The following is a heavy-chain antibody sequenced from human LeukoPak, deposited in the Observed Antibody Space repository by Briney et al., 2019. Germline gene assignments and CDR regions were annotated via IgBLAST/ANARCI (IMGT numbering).Heavy chain of an antibody. CDR3: ARGRRYCSSTSCRNYYYYYYMDV. D-gene: IGHD2-2*01. CDR1: GGSISSFY. J-gene: IGHJ6*03. Sequence: PSETLSLTCSVSGGSISSFYWSWIRQPPGKGLEWIGYIYYSGSTNYNPSLKSRVTISVDTSKNQFSLKLSSVTAADTAVYYCARGRRYCSSTSCRNYYYYYYMDVWGKGTTVTVSS. V-gene: IGHV4-59*12. CDR2: IYYSGST.